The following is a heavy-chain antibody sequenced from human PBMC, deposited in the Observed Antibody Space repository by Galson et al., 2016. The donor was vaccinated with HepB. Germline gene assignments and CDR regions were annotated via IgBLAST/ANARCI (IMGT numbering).Heavy chain of an antibody. J-gene: IGHJ3*02. CDR1: GGSFSSFY. V-gene: IGHV4-4*07. CDR2: ISSSGNT. Sequence: CTVSGGSFSSFYWAWVRQPAGKGLEWIGRISSSGNTNYDPSLRGRVTMSLDTSKNHFSLRLTSVTAADTAVYFCARDSSYYNSTTPHDAFDIWGLGTLVAVS. D-gene: IGHD1-1*01. CDR3: ARDSSYYNSTTPHDAFDI.